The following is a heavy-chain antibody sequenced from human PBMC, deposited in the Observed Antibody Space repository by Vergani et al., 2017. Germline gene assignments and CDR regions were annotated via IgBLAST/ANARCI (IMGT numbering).Heavy chain of an antibody. CDR3: ATSNSLDY. V-gene: IGHV3-48*02. Sequence: EVQLVESGGGLVQPGGSLRLSCAASGFTFSSVNRNWVRQAPGKGLEWVSYISSGSGTIYYADSVKGRFTISRDNAKNSLYLQMNSLRDEDTAVYYCATSNSLDYWGQGTLVTVSS. J-gene: IGHJ4*02. CDR1: GFTFSSVN. CDR2: ISSGSGTI. D-gene: IGHD4-11*01.